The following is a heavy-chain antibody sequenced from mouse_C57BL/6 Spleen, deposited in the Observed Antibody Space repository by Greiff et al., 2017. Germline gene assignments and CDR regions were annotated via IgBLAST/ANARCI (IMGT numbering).Heavy chain of an antibody. D-gene: IGHD2-4*01. CDR3: ARRLITTRYFDY. CDR1: GYAFTNYL. V-gene: IGHV1-54*01. Sequence: QVQLQQSGAELVRPGTSVKVSCKASGYAFTNYLIEWVKQRPGQGLEWIGEINPGSGGTNYNEKFKGKATLTADKSSSTAYMQLSSLTSEDSAVYFCARRLITTRYFDYWGQGTTLTVSS. CDR2: INPGSGGT. J-gene: IGHJ2*01.